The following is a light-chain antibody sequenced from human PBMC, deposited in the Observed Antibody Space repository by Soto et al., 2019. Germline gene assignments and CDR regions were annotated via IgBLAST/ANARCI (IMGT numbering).Light chain of an antibody. CDR3: SSYTISNTLV. V-gene: IGLV2-14*01. Sequence: QSALTKAASVSGSPGQSITISCTGTSSDVGGYNYVSWYQQYPGKAPKLMIYDVSNRPSGVSNRFSGSKSGNTASLTISGLQAEDEADYYCSSYTISNTLVFGSGTKVTVL. CDR2: DVS. J-gene: IGLJ1*01. CDR1: SSDVGGYNY.